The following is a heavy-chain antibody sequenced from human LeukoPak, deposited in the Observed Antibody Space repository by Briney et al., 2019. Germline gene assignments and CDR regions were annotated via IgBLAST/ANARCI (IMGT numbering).Heavy chain of an antibody. D-gene: IGHD3-9*01. CDR2: IYYSGST. J-gene: IGHJ4*02. Sequence: SETLSLTCTVSGGSISSSSYYWGWIRQPPGKGLEWIGSIYYSGSTYYNPSLKSRVTISVDTSKNQFSLKLSSVTAADTAVYYCARSHYDILTGYYTAYYFDYWGQGTLVTVSS. CDR1: GGSISSSSYY. CDR3: ARSHYDILTGYYTAYYFDY. V-gene: IGHV4-39*07.